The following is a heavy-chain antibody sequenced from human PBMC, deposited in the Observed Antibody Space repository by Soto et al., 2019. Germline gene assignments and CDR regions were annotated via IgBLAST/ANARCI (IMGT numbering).Heavy chain of an antibody. V-gene: IGHV1-18*04. CDR2: ISAYNGNT. CDR1: GYTFTSYG. Sequence: ASVKGSCKASGYTFTSYGISWVRQAPGQGLEWMGWISAYNGNTNYAQKLQGRVTMTTDTSTSTAYMELRSLRSDDTAVYYCARDSDYYDSTDSFDPWGQGTLVTDSS. D-gene: IGHD3-22*01. J-gene: IGHJ5*02. CDR3: ARDSDYYDSTDSFDP.